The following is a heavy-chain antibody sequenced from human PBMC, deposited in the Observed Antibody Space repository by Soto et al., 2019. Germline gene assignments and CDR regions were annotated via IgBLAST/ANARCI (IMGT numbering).Heavy chain of an antibody. J-gene: IGHJ4*02. CDR2: IDWDDDK. D-gene: IGHD6-19*01. CDR3: ARSIAVAGRFDS. V-gene: IGHV2-70*01. CDR1: GFSLSTSGMC. Sequence: SGPTLVNPTQTLTLACTFSGFSLSTSGMCVSWIRQPPGKALEWLALIDWDDDKYYSTSLKTRLTISKDTSKNQVVLTMTNMDPVDTATYYCARSIAVAGRFDSWGQGTLVTVSS.